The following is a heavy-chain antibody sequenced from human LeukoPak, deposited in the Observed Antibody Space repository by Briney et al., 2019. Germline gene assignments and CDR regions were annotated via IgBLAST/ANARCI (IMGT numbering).Heavy chain of an antibody. J-gene: IGHJ6*03. CDR3: ARDRCSNGIGCYYYYMDV. CDR2: ISGSGGST. Sequence: GGSLRLSCAASGFTFSSYGMSWGRPAPGKGREWVSAISGSGGSTYYADSVKGRFSISRDSSKTILYLQMSSLRAEDTAVYYCARDRCSNGIGCYYYYMDVWGKGTTVTISS. CDR1: GFTFSSYG. D-gene: IGHD2-8*01. V-gene: IGHV3-23*01.